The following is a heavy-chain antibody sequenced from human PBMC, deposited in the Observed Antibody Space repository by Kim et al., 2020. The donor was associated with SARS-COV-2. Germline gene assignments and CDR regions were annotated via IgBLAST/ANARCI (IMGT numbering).Heavy chain of an antibody. D-gene: IGHD3-22*01. CDR2: ISWNSGSI. Sequence: GGSLRLSCAASGFTFDDYAMHWVRQAPGKGLEWVSGISWNSGSIGYADSVKGRFTISRDNAKNSLYLQMNSLRAEDTALYYCAKDISLGGYDTLGDAFDIWGQGTMVTVSS. J-gene: IGHJ3*02. CDR3: AKDISLGGYDTLGDAFDI. V-gene: IGHV3-9*01. CDR1: GFTFDDYA.